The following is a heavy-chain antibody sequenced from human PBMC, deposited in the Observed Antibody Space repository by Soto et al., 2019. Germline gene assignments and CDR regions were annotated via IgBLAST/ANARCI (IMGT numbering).Heavy chain of an antibody. CDR1: GDSVTSGSYY. CDR3: AREWGLLPYYVMNV. J-gene: IGHJ6*02. V-gene: IGHV4-61*03. CDR2: ISYTGRT. Sequence: SETLSLTCIVSGDSVTSGSYYWAWLRQPPGKGLEWIGYISYTGRTKYNPSLQSRVTISVDTSKNDFSLNLSSVTAADTAVYFCAREWGLLPYYVMNVWGHGTAVTVSS. D-gene: IGHD7-27*01.